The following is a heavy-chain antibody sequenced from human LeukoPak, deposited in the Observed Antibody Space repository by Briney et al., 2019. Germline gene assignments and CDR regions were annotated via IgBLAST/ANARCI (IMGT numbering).Heavy chain of an antibody. D-gene: IGHD6-19*01. CDR2: IYYSGST. V-gene: IGHV4-61*08. CDR3: ARAVSGRFDY. CDR1: GGSISSGGYY. Sequence: SETLSLTCTVSGGSISSGGYYWSWIRQHPGKGLEWIGYIYYSGSTNYNPSLNSRVTISVDTSKNQFSLRLSSVTAADTAIYYCARAVSGRFDYWGQGTLVTVSS. J-gene: IGHJ4*02.